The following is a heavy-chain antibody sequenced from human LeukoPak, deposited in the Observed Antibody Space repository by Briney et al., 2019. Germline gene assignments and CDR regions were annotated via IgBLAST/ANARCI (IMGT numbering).Heavy chain of an antibody. CDR3: ARGEVALNWFDP. D-gene: IGHD2-15*01. J-gene: IGHJ5*02. CDR1: GGSISSYY. CDR2: IYYSGST. V-gene: IGHV4-59*01. Sequence: PSETLSLTCSVSGGSISSYYWTWIRQPPGKGLEWIAYIYYSGSTNYNPSLKSRVTISVDKSKHQFSLKLRSVTAADTAVYYCARGEVALNWFDPWGQGTLVTVSS.